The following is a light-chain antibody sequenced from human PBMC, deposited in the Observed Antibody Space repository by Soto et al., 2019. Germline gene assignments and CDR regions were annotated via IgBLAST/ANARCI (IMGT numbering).Light chain of an antibody. CDR3: SSYTSSSTRV. Sequence: QPVLTQPASVSGSPGQSITISCTGTSSDVGGYNYVSWYQQHPGKAPKLMIYDVSNRPSGVSNRFSGSKSGNTASLTISGLQAECEADYYCSSYTSSSTRVFGTWTKVTVL. J-gene: IGLJ1*01. CDR2: DVS. CDR1: SSDVGGYNY. V-gene: IGLV2-14*01.